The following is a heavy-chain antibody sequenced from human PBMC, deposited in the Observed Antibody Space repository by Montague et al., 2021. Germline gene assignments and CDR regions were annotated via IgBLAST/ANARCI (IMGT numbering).Heavy chain of an antibody. J-gene: IGHJ3*02. CDR1: GFSFSSCW. V-gene: IGHV3-74*01. CDR3: ARNLASAAPGAFDI. CDR2: ITLDGSST. Sequence: SLRLSCAASGFSFSSCWMHWVRQAPGKGLLWVSRITLDGSSTPFADSVKGRFTTSRDNAKATLYLQMNSLRVEDTAVYYCARNLASAAPGAFDIWGQGTMVTVSS. D-gene: IGHD6-13*01.